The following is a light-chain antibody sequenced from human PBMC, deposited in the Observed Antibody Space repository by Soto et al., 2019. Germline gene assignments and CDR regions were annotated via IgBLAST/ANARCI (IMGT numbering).Light chain of an antibody. CDR1: SSNVGAGYD. J-gene: IGLJ3*02. CDR3: QSYDSNLGGVV. V-gene: IGLV1-40*01. Sequence: QSVLTQPPSVSGAPGQRATMSCTGSSSNVGAGYDVNWYQHLPGKAPKLLIYDNTIRPSGVPDRFSGSKSATSASLAITGLQAGDEADYYCQSYDSNLGGVVFGGGTKLTVL. CDR2: DNT.